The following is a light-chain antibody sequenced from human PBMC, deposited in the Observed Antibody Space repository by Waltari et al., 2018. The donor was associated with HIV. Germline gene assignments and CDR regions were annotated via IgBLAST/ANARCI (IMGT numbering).Light chain of an antibody. CDR2: KSY. CDR3: STWDDSLNGRV. J-gene: IGLJ3*02. V-gene: IGLV1-44*01. Sequence: QSVLTQPPSASGTPGQRVTIPCSGGRSNIGGTTVNWYQQLPGTAPKLLIYKSYQRPSGVPDRFSGSKSGTSASLAISGLQSEDEADYYCSTWDDSLNGRVFGGGTKLTVL. CDR1: RSNIGGTT.